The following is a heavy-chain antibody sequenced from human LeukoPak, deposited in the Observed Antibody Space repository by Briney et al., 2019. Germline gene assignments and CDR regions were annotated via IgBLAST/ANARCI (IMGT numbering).Heavy chain of an antibody. V-gene: IGHV3-15*01. CDR3: TPDLMDV. Sequence: GGSLRLSCVVSGFPFTNAWMSWVRQAPGKGLEWVGRIKSKTDGRTADYAAPVRGRFTMWRDDARSALYLQMNSLQTEDTAVYYCTPDLMDVWGKGTTVTVSS. CDR2: IKSKTDGRTA. J-gene: IGHJ6*03. CDR1: GFPFTNAW.